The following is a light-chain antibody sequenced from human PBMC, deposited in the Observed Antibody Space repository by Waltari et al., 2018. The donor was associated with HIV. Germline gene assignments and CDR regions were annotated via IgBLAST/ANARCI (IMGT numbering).Light chain of an antibody. CDR1: SSDVGGYNY. CDR2: EVS. V-gene: IGLV2-8*01. J-gene: IGLJ3*02. Sequence: QSALTQPPSASGSPGQSVTISCTGTSSDVGGYNYCPWYEQHPGKAPKLMIYEVSKRPSGVPDRFSGSKSGNTASLTVSGLQAEDEADYYCSSYAGSNNLVFGGGTKLTVL. CDR3: SSYAGSNNLV.